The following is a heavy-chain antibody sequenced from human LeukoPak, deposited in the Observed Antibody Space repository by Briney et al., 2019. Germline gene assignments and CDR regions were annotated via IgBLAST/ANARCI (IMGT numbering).Heavy chain of an antibody. Sequence: SQTLSLTCTVSGGSVSIGNYYWTWIRQFPGKGLEWIGYIYYTGSSYYNPSLESRVTISLDTSKNQFSLNLNFVTAADTAVYYCARYFGPPEYFRHWGQGTLVTVSS. J-gene: IGHJ1*01. CDR2: IYYTGSS. CDR3: ARYFGPPEYFRH. CDR1: GGSVSIGNYY. D-gene: IGHD2/OR15-2a*01. V-gene: IGHV4-31*03.